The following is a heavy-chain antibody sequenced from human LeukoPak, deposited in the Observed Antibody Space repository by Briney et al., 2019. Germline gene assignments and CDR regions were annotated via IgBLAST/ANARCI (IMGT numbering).Heavy chain of an antibody. CDR2: IYYSGST. J-gene: IGHJ3*02. V-gene: IGHV4-59*01. Sequence: PSETLSLTCAVYGGSFSGYYWSWIRQPPGKGLEWIGYIYYSGSTNYNPSLKSRVTISVDTSKNQFSLKLSSVTAADTAVYYCARDLGSGWSDAFDIWGQGTMVTVSS. CDR1: GGSFSGYY. D-gene: IGHD6-19*01. CDR3: ARDLGSGWSDAFDI.